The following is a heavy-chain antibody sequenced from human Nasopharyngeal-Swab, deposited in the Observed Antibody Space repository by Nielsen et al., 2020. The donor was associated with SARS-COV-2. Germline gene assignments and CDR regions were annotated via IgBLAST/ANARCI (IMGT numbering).Heavy chain of an antibody. CDR3: ARLYSSSWYVLDY. CDR1: GFTFSSYA. CDR2: ISYDGSNK. J-gene: IGHJ4*02. D-gene: IGHD6-13*01. Sequence: GGSLRLSCAASGFTFSSYAMHWVRQASGKGLEWVAVISYDGSNKYYADSVKGRFTISRDNSKNTLYLQMNSLRAEDTAVYYCARLYSSSWYVLDYWGQGTLVTVSS. V-gene: IGHV3-30-3*01.